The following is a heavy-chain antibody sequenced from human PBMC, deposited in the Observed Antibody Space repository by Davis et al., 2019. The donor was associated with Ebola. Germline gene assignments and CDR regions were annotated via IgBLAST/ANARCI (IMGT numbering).Heavy chain of an antibody. V-gene: IGHV4-39*07. J-gene: IGHJ3*02. CDR2: INHSGST. Sequence: MPSETLSLTCTVSGGSISSSSYYWGWIRQPPGKGLEWIGEINHSGSTNYNPSLKSRVTISVDTSKNQFSLKLSSVTAADTAIYYCARPSRQYLGNDAFDIWGQGTKVTVSS. CDR1: GGSISSSSYY. CDR3: ARPSRQYLGNDAFDI. D-gene: IGHD2/OR15-2a*01.